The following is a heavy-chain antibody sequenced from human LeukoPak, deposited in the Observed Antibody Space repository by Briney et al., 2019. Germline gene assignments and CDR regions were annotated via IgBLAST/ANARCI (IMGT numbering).Heavy chain of an antibody. D-gene: IGHD1-26*01. Sequence: GRSLRLSCRASRFSFSDYDMHWVRQAPGKGLEWVAVISYDGSVKHYADSVRGRFTISRDNSKNTLYLQMNSLRAEDTAVYYCARDRSSGSYDYWGQGTLVTVSS. CDR1: RFSFSDYD. CDR2: ISYDGSVK. CDR3: ARDRSSGSYDY. V-gene: IGHV3-33*08. J-gene: IGHJ4*02.